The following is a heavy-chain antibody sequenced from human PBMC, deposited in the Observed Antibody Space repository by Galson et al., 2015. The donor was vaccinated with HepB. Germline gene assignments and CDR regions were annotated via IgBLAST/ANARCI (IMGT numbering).Heavy chain of an antibody. CDR1: GDSASITCAA. Sequence: RALSGDSASITCAAWDLIQQSTARGLEWLGRTYYRSKWYNDYAVSVKSRITINPDTSKDQFSLQLNSVTPEDTAVYYCARVDYDYVWGSYRYHAFDIWGQGTMVTVSS. V-gene: IGHV6-1*01. D-gene: IGHD3-16*02. J-gene: IGHJ3*02. CDR3: ARVDYDYVWGSYRYHAFDI. CDR2: TYYRSKWYN.